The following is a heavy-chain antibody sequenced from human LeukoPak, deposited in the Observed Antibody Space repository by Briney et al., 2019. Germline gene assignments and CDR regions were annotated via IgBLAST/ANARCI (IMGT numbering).Heavy chain of an antibody. V-gene: IGHV1-69*05. D-gene: IGHD1-26*01. J-gene: IGHJ4*02. CDR2: FIPIFGTA. CDR3: ARDCQADTPYSGSYYCD. CDR1: GGTFSSYA. Sequence: EASVKVSCKASGGTFSSYAISWVRQAPGQGLEWMGGFIPIFGTANYAQKFQGRVTITTDESTSTAYMELSSLRSEDTAVYYCARDCQADTPYSGSYYCDWGQGTLVTVSS.